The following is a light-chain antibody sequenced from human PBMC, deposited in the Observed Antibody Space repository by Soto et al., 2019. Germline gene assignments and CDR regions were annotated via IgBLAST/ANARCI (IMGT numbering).Light chain of an antibody. V-gene: IGKV1-9*01. CDR2: SAS. J-gene: IGKJ4*01. CDR1: QDITKY. CDR3: QQFDSPPLT. Sequence: DIQLTQSPSFLSASIGDRVSLSCRASQDITKYLAWFHQKPGRAPKLLIYSASTLHVGVPARFSGGGSGTEFTLTISSLQAEDFATYYCQQFDSPPLTFGGGTKVEIK.